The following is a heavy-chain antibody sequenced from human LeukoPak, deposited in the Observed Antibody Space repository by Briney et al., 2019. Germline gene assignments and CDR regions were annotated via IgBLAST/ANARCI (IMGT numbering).Heavy chain of an antibody. V-gene: IGHV5-51*01. D-gene: IGHD3-10*01. Sequence: GESLKISCKGSGYSFTSYWIGWVRQMPGKGLGWMGIIYPGDSDTRYSPSFQGQVTISADKSISTAYLQWSSLKASDTAMYYCARTTMVRGVIKELGYWGQGTLVTVSS. CDR1: GYSFTSYW. J-gene: IGHJ4*02. CDR3: ARTTMVRGVIKELGY. CDR2: IYPGDSDT.